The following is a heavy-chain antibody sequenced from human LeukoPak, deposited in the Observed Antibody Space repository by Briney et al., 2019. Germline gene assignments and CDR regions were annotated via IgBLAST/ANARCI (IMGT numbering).Heavy chain of an antibody. Sequence: SETLSLTCALCGGSFSGYYWSWLRQPPGKGAEWSGEINHSGSPNYNPSLKSSVTISVDTSKNQFSLKLSSVTAADTAVYYCARADSLYRSGWFRWGQGTLVTVSS. CDR2: INHSGSP. D-gene: IGHD6-19*01. V-gene: IGHV4-34*01. CDR1: GGSFSGYY. CDR3: ARADSLYRSGWFR. J-gene: IGHJ4*02.